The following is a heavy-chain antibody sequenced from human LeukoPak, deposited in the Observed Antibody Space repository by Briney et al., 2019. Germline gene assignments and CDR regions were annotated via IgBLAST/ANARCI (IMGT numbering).Heavy chain of an antibody. Sequence: GGSLTLSCPPSGFTFGSYSMSWVRQAPGKGMEWVSAISGTGGSTYYADSVKGRFTISRETSKNTLYLQMNSLRAEDTALYYCAKARFAPSNYYFVSGMDVWGQGTTVTVSS. V-gene: IGHV3-23*01. D-gene: IGHD3-10*01. J-gene: IGHJ6*02. CDR2: ISGTGGST. CDR1: GFTFGSYS. CDR3: AKARFAPSNYYFVSGMDV.